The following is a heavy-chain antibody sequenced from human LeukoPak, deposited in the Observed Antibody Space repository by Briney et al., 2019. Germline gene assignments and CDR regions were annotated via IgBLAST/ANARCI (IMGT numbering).Heavy chain of an antibody. Sequence: ASVKVSCKASGYTFTSYDINWVRQATGQGLEWMGWMNPNSGNTGYAQKFQGRVTMTRNTSISTAYMELSSLRSEDTGVYFCARVLFRVSRYSGLDVWGQGTTVTVSS. CDR1: GYTFTSYD. J-gene: IGHJ6*02. CDR2: MNPNSGNT. V-gene: IGHV1-8*01. D-gene: IGHD6-6*01. CDR3: ARVLFRVSRYSGLDV.